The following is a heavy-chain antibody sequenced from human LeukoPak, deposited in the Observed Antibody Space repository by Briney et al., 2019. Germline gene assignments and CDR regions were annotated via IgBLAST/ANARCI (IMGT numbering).Heavy chain of an antibody. J-gene: IGHJ4*02. V-gene: IGHV5-10-1*01. CDR3: AGAPFTTVTTWAIDY. D-gene: IGHD4-17*01. CDR2: NDPSDSYT. CDR1: GYSFTSYW. Sequence: GESLKISCKGSGYSFTSYWICWVRQMPGKGLEWMGRNDPSDSYTNYSLSFQGHVTISAYKSISTAYLQWSSLQASDTAMYYCAGAPFTTVTTWAIDYWGQGTLVTVSS.